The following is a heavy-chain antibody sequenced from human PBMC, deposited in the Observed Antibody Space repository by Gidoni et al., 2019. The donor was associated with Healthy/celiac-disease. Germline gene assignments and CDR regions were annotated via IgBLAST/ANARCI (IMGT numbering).Heavy chain of an antibody. CDR3: ARAGYCSSTSCLDIYYHYYYMDV. V-gene: IGHV3-48*01. Sequence: EVQLVESGGGLVQPGGSLRLSCAASGFTFSSYSMNWVRQAPGKGLEWVSYISSSSSTIYYADSVKGRFTISRDNAKNSLYLQMNSLRAEDTAVYYCARAGYCSSTSCLDIYYHYYYMDVWGKGTTVTVSS. D-gene: IGHD2-2*01. CDR1: GFTFSSYS. CDR2: ISSSSSTI. J-gene: IGHJ6*03.